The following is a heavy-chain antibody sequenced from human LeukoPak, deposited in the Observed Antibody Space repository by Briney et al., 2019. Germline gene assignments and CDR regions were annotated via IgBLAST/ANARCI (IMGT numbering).Heavy chain of an antibody. CDR1: GFTFSGYL. D-gene: IGHD3-10*01. Sequence: GGSLRLSCAASGFTFSGYLIHWVRQAPGKGLEWVAVISYDGSNKYYADSVKGRFTISRDNSKNTLYLQMNSLRAEDTAVYYCASITMVRGVYYGMDVWGQGTTVTVSS. CDR3: ASITMVRGVYYGMDV. V-gene: IGHV3-30-3*01. J-gene: IGHJ6*02. CDR2: ISYDGSNK.